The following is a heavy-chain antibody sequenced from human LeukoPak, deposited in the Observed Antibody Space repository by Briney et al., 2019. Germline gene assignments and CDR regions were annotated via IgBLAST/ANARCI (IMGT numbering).Heavy chain of an antibody. V-gene: IGHV3-7*01. CDR3: ARDRITMVRGVTFLTGYYYYMDV. D-gene: IGHD3-10*01. CDR2: IKQDGSEK. Sequence: GGSLRLSCAASGFTFSSYWMSWVRQAPGKGLEWVANIKQDGSEKYYVDSVKGRFTISRDNAKNSLYLQMNSLRAEDTAVYYCARDRITMVRGVTFLTGYYYYMDVWGKGTTVTISS. CDR1: GFTFSSYW. J-gene: IGHJ6*03.